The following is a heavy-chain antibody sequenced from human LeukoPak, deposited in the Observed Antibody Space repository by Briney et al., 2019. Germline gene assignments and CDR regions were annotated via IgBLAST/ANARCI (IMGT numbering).Heavy chain of an antibody. Sequence: PSETLSLTCAVSGYSISSGYYWGWIRQPPGKGLEWIGSIYHSGSTYYDPSLKSRVTISVDTSKNQFSLKLSSVTAADTAVYYCARRAQNTDMVLVFDYWGQGTLVTVSS. CDR3: ARRAQNTDMVLVFDY. CDR2: IYHSGST. J-gene: IGHJ4*02. CDR1: GYSISSGYY. V-gene: IGHV4-38-2*01. D-gene: IGHD5-18*01.